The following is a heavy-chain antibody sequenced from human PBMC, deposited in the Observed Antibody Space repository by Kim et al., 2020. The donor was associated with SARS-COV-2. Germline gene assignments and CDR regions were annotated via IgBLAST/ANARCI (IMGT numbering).Heavy chain of an antibody. CDR3: ARDLRQYQLLFDWFDP. CDR1: GGSISSSSYY. Sequence: SETLSLTCTVSGGSISSSSYYWGWIRQPPGKGLEWIGSIYYSGSTYYNPSLKSRVTISVDTSKNQFSLKLSSVTAADTAVYYCARDLRQYQLLFDWFDPWGQGTLVTVSS. V-gene: IGHV4-39*07. J-gene: IGHJ5*02. CDR2: IYYSGST. D-gene: IGHD2-2*01.